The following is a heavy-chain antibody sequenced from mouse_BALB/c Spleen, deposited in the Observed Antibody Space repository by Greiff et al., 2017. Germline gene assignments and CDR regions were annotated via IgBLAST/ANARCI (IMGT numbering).Heavy chain of an antibody. CDR1: GYTFTDYV. Sequence: VKLMESGPELVKPGASVKMSCKASGYTFTDYVISWVKQRTGQGLEWIGEIYPGSGSTYYNEKFKGKATLTADKSSTTAYMQLSSLTSEDSAVYFCARRTNWDSGDYFDYWGQGTTLTVSS. D-gene: IGHD4-1*01. CDR3: ARRTNWDSGDYFDY. V-gene: IGHV1-77*01. J-gene: IGHJ2*01. CDR2: IYPGSGST.